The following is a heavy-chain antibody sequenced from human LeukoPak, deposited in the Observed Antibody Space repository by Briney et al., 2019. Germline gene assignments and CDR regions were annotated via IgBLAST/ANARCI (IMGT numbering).Heavy chain of an antibody. CDR2: IKQDGSEK. D-gene: IGHD3-22*01. CDR3: ARVLRYDNSGHDSFDI. J-gene: IGHJ3*02. V-gene: IGHV3-7*01. Sequence: GGSLRLSCAASGFTFSSYEMNWVRQAPGKGLEWVANIKQDGSEKYYVDSVKGRFTISRDNAKNSLYLQMNSLRAEDTAVYYCARVLRYDNSGHDSFDIWGQGTMVTVSS. CDR1: GFTFSSYE.